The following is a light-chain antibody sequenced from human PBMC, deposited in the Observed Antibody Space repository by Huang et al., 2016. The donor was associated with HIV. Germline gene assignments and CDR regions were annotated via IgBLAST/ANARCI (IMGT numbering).Light chain of an antibody. V-gene: IGKV3-15*01. CDR3: QQYNNWPPA. CDR2: GAP. J-gene: IGKJ1*01. CDR1: RGLSRS. Sequence: TRALVRRECRTQPCRDSRGLSRSVGWYQQKLGQAPSLLRYGAPTRAKGIPARFSGSGSGTDFTLNISSLQSEDFAVYYCQQYNNWPPAFGQGTKVEIK.